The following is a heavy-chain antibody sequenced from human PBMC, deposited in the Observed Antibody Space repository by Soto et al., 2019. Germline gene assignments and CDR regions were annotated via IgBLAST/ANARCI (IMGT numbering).Heavy chain of an antibody. CDR2: ISGYNGNT. V-gene: IGHV1-18*01. Sequence: QVQLVQSGAEVKGPGASVKVSCKASGYTFTSYGISWVRQAPGQGLEWMGWISGYNGNTGDAQNFQGKVTMTTETSTSTAYMELRSMRSDGTAAYYCARGAAQNWFDPWGQGTLVTVSS. CDR1: GYTFTSYG. CDR3: ARGAAQNWFDP. J-gene: IGHJ5*02.